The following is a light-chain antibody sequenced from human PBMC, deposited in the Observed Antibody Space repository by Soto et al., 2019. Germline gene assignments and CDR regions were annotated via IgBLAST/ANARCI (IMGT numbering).Light chain of an antibody. CDR2: GND. V-gene: IGLV1-44*01. J-gene: IGLJ1*01. Sequence: QSVLTQPPSASGTPGQRVTISCSGSSSNIGGNTVNWYQQLPGTAPKLLIYGNDQRPSGVPDRFSGSKSGTSAFLAISGLQSEDEADYYCAAWDDSLNAFVFGTGTKLTVL. CDR1: SSNIGGNT. CDR3: AAWDDSLNAFV.